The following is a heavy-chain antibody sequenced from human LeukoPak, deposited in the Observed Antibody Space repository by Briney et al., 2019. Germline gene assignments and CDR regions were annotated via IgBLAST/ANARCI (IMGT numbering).Heavy chain of an antibody. D-gene: IGHD3-10*01. CDR2: VYPGDSDT. V-gene: IGHV5-51*01. CDR3: ARLYYGSGSPFES. J-gene: IGHJ4*02. CDR1: GYTFTTYW. Sequence: GESLKISCQSSGYTFTTYWIGWVRQMPGKGLEWMGIVYPGDSDTRYSPSFQGQVTISADKSISTAYLQWSNLKASDTAMYYCARLYYGSGSPFESWGQGTPVTVSS.